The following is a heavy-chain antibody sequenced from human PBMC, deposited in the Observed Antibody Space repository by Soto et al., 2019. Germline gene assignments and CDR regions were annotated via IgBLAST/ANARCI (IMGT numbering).Heavy chain of an antibody. D-gene: IGHD1-1*01. V-gene: IGHV3-23*01. J-gene: IGHJ4*02. Sequence: DVQLLESGGRLVQPGGSLRLSCAASGFTFNDYSLSWVRQAPGKGLEWVSAISTTGGSTYYADSVKGRFTISRDNSQNTLSLQMNRLRAEDTAVNYCARPDGATYNFRYWGQGTLVTVSS. CDR3: ARPDGATYNFRY. CDR1: GFTFNDYS. CDR2: ISTTGGST.